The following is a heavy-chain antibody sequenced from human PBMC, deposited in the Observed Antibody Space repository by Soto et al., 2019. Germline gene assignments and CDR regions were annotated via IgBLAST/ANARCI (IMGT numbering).Heavy chain of an antibody. Sequence: ASVKVSCKASGESFTAYFRHWVRQAPGQGLEWMGIVHPSGGSTNYAQKFQGRVAMTWDTSTSTVYMELSSLRSDDTAVYYCARAPYSSSSFFFDYWGQGTPVTVSS. D-gene: IGHD6-6*01. CDR1: GESFTAYF. V-gene: IGHV1-46*01. CDR2: VHPSGGST. CDR3: ARAPYSSSSFFFDY. J-gene: IGHJ4*02.